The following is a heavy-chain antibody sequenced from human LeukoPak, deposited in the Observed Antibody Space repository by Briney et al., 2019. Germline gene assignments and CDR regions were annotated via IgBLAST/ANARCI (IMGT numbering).Heavy chain of an antibody. CDR2: INPNSGDI. CDR3: ARDRLNRAYCGNDCYLAAFDY. CDR1: GYTFTGYY. D-gene: IGHD2-21*02. J-gene: IGHJ4*02. V-gene: IGHV1-2*06. Sequence: ASVKVSCKASGYTFTGYYMHWVRQAPGQGLEWMGRINPNSGDINYAQKFQGRVTMTRDTSISTAFMELTSLRSDDTAVYYCARDRLNRAYCGNDCYLAAFDYWGQGTLVTVSS.